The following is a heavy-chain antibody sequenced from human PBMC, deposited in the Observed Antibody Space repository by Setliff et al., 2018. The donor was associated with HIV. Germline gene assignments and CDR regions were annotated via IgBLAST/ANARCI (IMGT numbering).Heavy chain of an antibody. V-gene: IGHV4-59*12. J-gene: IGHJ4*02. Sequence: PSETLSLTCTVSGASIAGYYWSWIRQSPEKGLEWIGHIYSSGSTTYNPSLKSRVTISVDTSKNQFSLNLSSVTAADTAVYYCARVPWTYLYYFDYWGQGTLVTVSS. CDR1: GASIAGYY. CDR3: ARVPWTYLYYFDY. D-gene: IGHD2-21*01. CDR2: IYSSGST.